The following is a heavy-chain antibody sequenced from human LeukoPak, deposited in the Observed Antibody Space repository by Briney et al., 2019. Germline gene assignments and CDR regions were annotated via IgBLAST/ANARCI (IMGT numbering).Heavy chain of an antibody. J-gene: IGHJ4*02. V-gene: IGHV4-59*08. CDR3: ASTARLFQH. Sequence: PSETLSLTCTVSGGSISSFYWSWILQSPGKGLECIGYIFHNGDINYNPSLKSRVTITMDTSKNQFSLRLSSVTAADTAVYFCASTARLFQHWGQGALVTVSS. D-gene: IGHD6-25*01. CDR2: IFHNGDI. CDR1: GGSISSFY.